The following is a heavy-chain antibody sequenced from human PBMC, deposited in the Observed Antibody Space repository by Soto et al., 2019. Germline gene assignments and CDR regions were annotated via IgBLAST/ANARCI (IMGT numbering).Heavy chain of an antibody. D-gene: IGHD5-18*01. CDR3: ARQDGGAQLWEGDFDY. Sequence: PGESLKISCKGSGYTFTSNWIGWVRQMPGKGLEWMGIIYPGDSDTRYSPSFQGQVTISADKSISTAYLQWSSLKASDTAMYYCARQDGGAQLWEGDFDYWGQGTLVTVSS. V-gene: IGHV5-51*01. CDR1: GYTFTSNW. CDR2: IYPGDSDT. J-gene: IGHJ4*02.